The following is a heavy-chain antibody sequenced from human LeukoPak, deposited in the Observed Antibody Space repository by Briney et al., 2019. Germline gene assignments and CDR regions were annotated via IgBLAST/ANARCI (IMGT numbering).Heavy chain of an antibody. Sequence: PGGSLRLSCAASGFTFSSDSMNWVRQAPGKGLEWVSYISSSRSTIYYADSVKGRFTISRDNAKNSLYLQMNSLRAEDTPVYYCAREGFFGSIILDWGQGTLVTVSS. D-gene: IGHD2-15*01. J-gene: IGHJ4*02. V-gene: IGHV3-48*01. CDR1: GFTFSSDS. CDR2: ISSSRSTI. CDR3: AREGFFGSIILD.